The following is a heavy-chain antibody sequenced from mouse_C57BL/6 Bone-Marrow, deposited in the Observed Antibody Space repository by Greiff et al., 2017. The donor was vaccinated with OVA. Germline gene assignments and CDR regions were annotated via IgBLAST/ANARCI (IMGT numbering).Heavy chain of an antibody. J-gene: IGHJ2*01. CDR3: TTLITTGVAPDY. CDR2: IDPENGDP. V-gene: IGHV14-4*01. CDR1: GFNIKDDY. D-gene: IGHD1-1*01. Sequence: VQLQQSGAELVRPGASVKLSCTASGFNIKDDYMHWVKQRPEQGLEWIGWIDPENGDPEYASKFQGKATIPADTSSNTAYLQLSSLTSEDTAVYYGTTLITTGVAPDYWGQGTTLTVSS.